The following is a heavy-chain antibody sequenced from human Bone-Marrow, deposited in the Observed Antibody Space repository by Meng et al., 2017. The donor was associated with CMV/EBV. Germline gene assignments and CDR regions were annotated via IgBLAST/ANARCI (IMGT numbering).Heavy chain of an antibody. CDR3: ARVRFWSGYRNYFAY. CDR2: IKQDGSEK. CDR1: GFTFSSYW. J-gene: IGHJ4*02. D-gene: IGHD3-3*01. Sequence: GGSLRLSCAASGFTFSSYWMSWVRQAPGKGLEWVANIKQDGSEKYYVDSVKGRFTISRDNAKNSLYLQMNSLRAEDTAVYYCARVRFWSGYRNYFAYWGQGPRVTVSS. V-gene: IGHV3-7*01.